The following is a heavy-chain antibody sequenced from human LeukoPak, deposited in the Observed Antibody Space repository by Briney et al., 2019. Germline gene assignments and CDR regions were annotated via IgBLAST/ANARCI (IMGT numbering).Heavy chain of an antibody. CDR2: IWYDGSNK. V-gene: IGHV3-33*01. D-gene: IGHD3-9*01. J-gene: IGHJ3*02. CDR3: ARDTYYDILTGYYTLDAFDI. Sequence: PGRSLRLSCAASGLTFSSYGMHWVRQAPGKGLEWVAVIWYDGSNKYYADSVKGRFTISRDNSKNTLYLQMNSLRAEDTAVYYCARDTYYDILTGYYTLDAFDIWGQGTMVTVSS. CDR1: GLTFSSYG.